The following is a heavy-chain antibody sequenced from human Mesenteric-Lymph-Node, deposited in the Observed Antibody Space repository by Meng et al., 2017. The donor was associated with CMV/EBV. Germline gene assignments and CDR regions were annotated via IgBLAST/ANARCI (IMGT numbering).Heavy chain of an antibody. CDR3: ARDPGGDQLLYLSGFDY. D-gene: IGHD2-2*02. CDR1: GGSISSSSYY. CDR2: IYYSGST. V-gene: IGHV4-39*07. J-gene: IGHJ4*02. Sequence: GSLRLTCTVSGGSISSSSYYWGWIRQPPGKGLEWIGSIYYSGSTYYNPSLKSRVTISVDTSKNQFSLKLSSVTAADTAVYYCARDPGGDQLLYLSGFDYWGQGTLVTVSS.